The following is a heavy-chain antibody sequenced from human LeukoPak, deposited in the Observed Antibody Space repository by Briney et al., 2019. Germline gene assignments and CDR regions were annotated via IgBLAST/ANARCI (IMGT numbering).Heavy chain of an antibody. V-gene: IGHV3-21*01. CDR3: ARLLAAAGMSP. CDR2: ISSSSSYI. D-gene: IGHD6-13*01. J-gene: IGHJ5*02. CDR1: GFTFSSYS. Sequence: GGPLRLSCAASGFTFSSYSMNWVRQAPGKGLEWVSSISSSSSYIYYADSVKGRFTISRDNAKNSLYLQMNNLRAEDTAVYYCARLLAAAGMSPWGQGTLVTVSS.